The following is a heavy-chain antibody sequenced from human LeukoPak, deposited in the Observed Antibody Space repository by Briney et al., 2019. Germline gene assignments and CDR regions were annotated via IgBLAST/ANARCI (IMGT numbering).Heavy chain of an antibody. V-gene: IGHV1-46*01. CDR3: ARDHKGYSYGYRRGYSDYYYMDV. CDR2: INPSGGST. Sequence: ASVKVSCKASGYTFTSYYMHWVRQAPGQGLEWMGIINPSGGSTSYAQKFQGRVTMTRDTSTSTVYMELSSLRAEDTAVYYCARDHKGYSYGYRRGYSDYYYMDVWGKGTTVTVSS. CDR1: GYTFTSYY. J-gene: IGHJ6*03. D-gene: IGHD5-18*01.